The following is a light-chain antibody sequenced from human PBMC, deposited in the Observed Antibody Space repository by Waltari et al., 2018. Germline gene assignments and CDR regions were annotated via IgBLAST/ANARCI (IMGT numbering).Light chain of an antibody. CDR3: CSYGGSYTWV. V-gene: IGLV2-23*01. Sequence: QSALTQPASVSGSPGQAINISCTGTNSDVGAYNLVSWYQQYPGRAPRLRIYEARNRPSGVAKRFSASKSGNTASLTISGLQADDEADYYCCSYGGSYTWVFGGGTKVTVL. CDR2: EAR. J-gene: IGLJ3*02. CDR1: NSDVGAYNL.